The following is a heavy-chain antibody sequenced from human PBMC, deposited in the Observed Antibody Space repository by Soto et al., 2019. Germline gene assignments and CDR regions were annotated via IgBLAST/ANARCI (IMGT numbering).Heavy chain of an antibody. V-gene: IGHV3-23*01. CDR1: GFNFSHYA. CDR2: IAADGGST. J-gene: IGHJ4*02. Sequence: QPGGSLRLSCAASGFNFSHYAMSWVRQAPGKGLEWVSTIAADGGSTYYGDSVKGRFSISRDNSKNMLFLQLNSLRAEDTAVYYCSRKYHFGSGSYLYYFDYWGQGGLVTVSS. D-gene: IGHD3-10*01. CDR3: SRKYHFGSGSYLYYFDY.